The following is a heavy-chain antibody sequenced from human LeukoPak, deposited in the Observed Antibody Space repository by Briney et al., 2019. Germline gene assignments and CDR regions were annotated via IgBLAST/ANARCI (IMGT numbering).Heavy chain of an antibody. J-gene: IGHJ4*02. CDR2: TTGSGGDT. CDR3: AKGSRDSRPYYFDL. Sequence: PGGSLRLSCVASGFTFSNCAMSWVRQAPGRGLEWVSATTGSGGDTYHSDSVKGRFTISRDNSKNTLYLQMNSLRAEDTAVYYCAKGSRDSRPYYFDLWGQEILVTVSS. V-gene: IGHV3-23*01. CDR1: GFTFSNCA. D-gene: IGHD3-10*01.